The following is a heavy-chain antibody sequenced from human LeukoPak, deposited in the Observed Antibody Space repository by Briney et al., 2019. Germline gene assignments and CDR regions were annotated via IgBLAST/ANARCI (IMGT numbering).Heavy chain of an antibody. Sequence: GASVKVSCKASGYTFTGYYLHWVRQAPGQGLEWMGWIHPNSGGTNYAQKFQGRVTMTRDTSISTAYLDLSRLRSEDTAVYYCARENVEMATSDAFDIWGQGTMVTVSS. CDR2: IHPNSGGT. J-gene: IGHJ3*02. CDR1: GYTFTGYY. D-gene: IGHD5-24*01. CDR3: ARENVEMATSDAFDI. V-gene: IGHV1-2*02.